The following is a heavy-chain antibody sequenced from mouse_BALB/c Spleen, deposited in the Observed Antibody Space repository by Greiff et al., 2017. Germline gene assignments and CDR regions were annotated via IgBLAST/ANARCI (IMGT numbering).Heavy chain of an antibody. J-gene: IGHJ3*01. CDR1: GFAFSSYD. V-gene: IGHV5-12-1*01. CDR3: ANFAY. CDR2: ISSGGGST. Sequence: EVQRVESGGGLVKPGGSLKLSCAASGFAFSSYDMSWVRQTPEKRLEWVAYISSGGGSTYYPDTVKGRFTISRDNAKNTLYLQMSSLKSEDTAMYYCANFAYWGQGTLVTVSA.